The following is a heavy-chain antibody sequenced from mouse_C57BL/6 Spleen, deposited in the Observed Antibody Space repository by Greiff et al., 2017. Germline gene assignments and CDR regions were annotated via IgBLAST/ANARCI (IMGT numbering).Heavy chain of an antibody. V-gene: IGHV1-62-2*01. D-gene: IGHD1-1*01. Sequence: VQLKESGAELVKPGASVKLSCKASGYTFTEYTIHWVKQRSGQGLEWIGWFYPGSGSIKYNEKFKDKATLTADKSSSTVYMELSRLTSEDSAVYFCARHGRVLLRSFMITTGDGWFAYGGQGTLVTVSA. CDR2: FYPGSGSI. CDR3: ARHGRVLLRSFMITTGDGWFAY. J-gene: IGHJ3*01. CDR1: GYTFTEYT.